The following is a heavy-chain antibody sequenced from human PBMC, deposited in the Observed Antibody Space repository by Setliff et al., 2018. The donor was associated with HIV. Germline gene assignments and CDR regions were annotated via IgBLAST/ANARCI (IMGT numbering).Heavy chain of an antibody. CDR1: GYTFNTYG. V-gene: IGHV3-30*04. CDR2: ISYDGSNK. J-gene: IGHJ4*02. D-gene: IGHD6-13*01. CDR3: ASTVKGLGGSWSLDY. Sequence: SCKASGYTFNTYGISWVRQAPGQGLEWVAVISYDGSNKYYADSAKGRFTISRDDSKNTLYLQMNSLRPEDAAVYYCASTVKGLGGSWSLDYWGQGTRVTVSS.